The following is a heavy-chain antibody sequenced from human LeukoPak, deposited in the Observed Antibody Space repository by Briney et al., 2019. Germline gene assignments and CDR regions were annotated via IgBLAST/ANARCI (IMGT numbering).Heavy chain of an antibody. CDR3: ARDSSGYLYAEYFQH. Sequence: ASVKVSCKASGYTFTGYYMHWVRQAPGQGLEWMGWINPNSGGTYYAQKFQGRVTMTRDTSISTAYMELSRLRSDDTAVYYCARDSSGYLYAEYFQHWGQGTLVTVSS. CDR2: INPNSGGT. J-gene: IGHJ1*01. D-gene: IGHD3-22*01. V-gene: IGHV1-2*02. CDR1: GYTFTGYY.